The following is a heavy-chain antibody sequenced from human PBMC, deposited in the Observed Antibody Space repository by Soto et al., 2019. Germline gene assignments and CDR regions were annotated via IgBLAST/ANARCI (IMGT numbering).Heavy chain of an antibody. D-gene: IGHD1-1*01. J-gene: IGHJ5*02. CDR1: GFTFSGSA. CDR3: TGGQLWDAQGWFDP. V-gene: IGHV3-73*02. CDR2: IRSKANSYAT. Sequence: EVQLVESGGGLVQPGGSLKLSCAASGFTFSGSAMHWVRQASGKGLEWVGRIRSKANSYATAYAASVKGRFTISRDDSKNTAYLQMNSLKTEDTAVYYCTGGQLWDAQGWFDPWGQGTLVTVSS.